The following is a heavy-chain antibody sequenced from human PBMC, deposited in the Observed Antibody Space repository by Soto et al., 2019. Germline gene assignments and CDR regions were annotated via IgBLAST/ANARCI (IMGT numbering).Heavy chain of an antibody. D-gene: IGHD5-12*01. J-gene: IGHJ6*02. CDR2: IIPIFGTA. Sequence: SVNVSCKSSGGTFSSCSMSWVRRAPGQGLECMGWIIPIFGTANYAQKFQGRVTITADESTSTAYMELSSLRSEDTAVYYCARGTMDDPREATINLGYYYYYGMDVWGQGTTVTVSS. V-gene: IGHV1-69*13. CDR1: GGTFSSCS. CDR3: ARGTMDDPREATINLGYYYYYGMDV.